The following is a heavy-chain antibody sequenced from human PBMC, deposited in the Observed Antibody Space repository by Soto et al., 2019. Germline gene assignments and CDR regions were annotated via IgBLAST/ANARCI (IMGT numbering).Heavy chain of an antibody. CDR2: IYYSGST. CDR1: GVSISSYY. Sequence: PSETLSLTCTVSGVSISSYYWSWIRQPPGKGLEWIGYIYYSGSTNYNPSLKSRVTISVDTSKNQFSLKLSSVTAADTAVYYCARAGESSGYLYYYRMDVWGQGTTVT. CDR3: ARAGESSGYLYYYRMDV. D-gene: IGHD3-22*01. V-gene: IGHV4-59*01. J-gene: IGHJ6*02.